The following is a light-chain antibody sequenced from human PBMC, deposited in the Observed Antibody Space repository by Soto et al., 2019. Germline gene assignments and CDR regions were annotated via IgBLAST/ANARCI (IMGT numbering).Light chain of an antibody. CDR1: QSLNNY. V-gene: IGKV1-5*01. CDR3: QQYSSYPYT. Sequence: DIQLTQSPSTLSASVGDRVTITCRASQSLNNYLAWYQQKPGKAPKLLIYDASSLERGVPSRFSGSGSGTEFTLTISSPQPDDFATYYCQQYSSYPYTFGQGTKLEIK. J-gene: IGKJ2*01. CDR2: DAS.